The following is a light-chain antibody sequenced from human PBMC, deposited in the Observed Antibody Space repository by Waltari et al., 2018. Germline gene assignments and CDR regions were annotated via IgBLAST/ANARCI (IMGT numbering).Light chain of an antibody. CDR3: LQYNNWPPYT. J-gene: IGKJ2*01. Sequence: EIVMTQSPATLSVSPGERATLSCRASQSVSSNLAWYQQKPGQAPRLLIYGASTRATGIPARFSGGGSGTEFTLTISSLQSEDFAVYYCLQYNNWPPYTCGQGTKLEIK. V-gene: IGKV3-15*01. CDR2: GAS. CDR1: QSVSSN.